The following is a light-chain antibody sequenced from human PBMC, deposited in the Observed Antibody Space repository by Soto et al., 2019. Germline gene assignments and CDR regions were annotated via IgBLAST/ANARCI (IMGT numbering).Light chain of an antibody. J-gene: IGKJ1*01. CDR3: QQYDRASWT. CDR2: RAS. CDR1: QSISSW. V-gene: IGKV1-5*03. Sequence: DIQMTQSPSTLSASVGDRVIITCRASQSISSWLAWYQQKPGKAPNLLIYRASTLKSGIPSRFSGSGSGTEFTLTISSLQPDDFATYYCQQYDRASWTFGHGTKVEIK.